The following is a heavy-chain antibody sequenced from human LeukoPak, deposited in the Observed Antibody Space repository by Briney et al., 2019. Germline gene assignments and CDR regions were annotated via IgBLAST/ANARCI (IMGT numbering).Heavy chain of an antibody. J-gene: IGHJ5*02. CDR1: GGSFSGYY. Sequence: SETLSLTCAVYGGSFSGYYWSWIRQPPGKGLEWIGEINHSGSTNYNPSLKSRVTISVDTSKNQFSLKLSSVTAADTAVYYCARGLRYCSSTSCYSSFKWFDPWGQGTLVTVSS. V-gene: IGHV4-34*01. CDR3: ARGLRYCSSTSCYSSFKWFDP. CDR2: INHSGST. D-gene: IGHD2-2*02.